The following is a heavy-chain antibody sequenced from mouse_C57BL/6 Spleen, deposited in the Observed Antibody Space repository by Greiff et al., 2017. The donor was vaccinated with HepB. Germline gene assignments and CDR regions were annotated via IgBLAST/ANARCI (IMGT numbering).Heavy chain of an antibody. D-gene: IGHD3-2*02. V-gene: IGHV1-69*01. J-gene: IGHJ4*01. CDR1: GYTFTSYW. CDR2: IDPSDSYT. CDR3: ARTAQATEAYAMDY. Sequence: VQLQQPGAELVMPGASVKLSCKASGYTFTSYWMHWVKQRPGQGLEWIGEIDPSDSYTNYNQKFKGKSTLTVDKSSSTAYMQLSSLTSEDSAVYYSARTAQATEAYAMDYWGQGTSVTVSS.